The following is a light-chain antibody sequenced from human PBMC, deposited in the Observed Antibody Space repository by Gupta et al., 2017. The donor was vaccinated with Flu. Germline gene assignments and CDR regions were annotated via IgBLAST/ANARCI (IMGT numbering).Light chain of an antibody. CDR1: QSISDF. V-gene: IGKV3-11*01. Sequence: DTVFTSSPATLSFSPGERATLSCRASQSISDFLAWYQQKPGQAPRLLIYDASKRATGVPVRFSGSGSGTEFTLTISSLEPEDFAVYYCHQRNNWPLTFGGGTKVEIK. CDR3: HQRNNWPLT. CDR2: DAS. J-gene: IGKJ4*01.